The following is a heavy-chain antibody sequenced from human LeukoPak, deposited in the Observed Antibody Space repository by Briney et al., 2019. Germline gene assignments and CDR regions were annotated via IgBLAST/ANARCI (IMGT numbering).Heavy chain of an antibody. V-gene: IGHV4-61*01. D-gene: IGHD1-26*01. J-gene: IGHJ5*02. Sequence: SETLSLTCTVSGGSVSSGSYYWSWIRQPPGTGLEWIGYIYYSGSTNYNPSLESRVTISVDTSQNQFSLKLSFVTAADTAVYYCARDLYPLTSYSHWFDLWGQGTLVTVSS. CDR2: IYYSGST. CDR3: ARDLYPLTSYSHWFDL. CDR1: GGSVSSGSYY.